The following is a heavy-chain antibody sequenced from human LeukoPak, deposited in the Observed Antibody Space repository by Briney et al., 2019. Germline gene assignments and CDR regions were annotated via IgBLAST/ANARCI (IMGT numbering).Heavy chain of an antibody. CDR2: ISGSGGST. V-gene: IGHV3-23*01. D-gene: IGHD3-10*01. J-gene: IGHJ4*02. CDR1: GFTFSNAW. CDR3: AKYSRAGVRGVIAH. Sequence: GGSLRLSCAASGFTFSNAWMSWVRQAPGKGLEWVSAISGSGGSTYYADSVRGRFTISRDNSKNTLYLQMNSLRAEDTAVYYCAKYSRAGVRGVIAHWGQGTLVTVSS.